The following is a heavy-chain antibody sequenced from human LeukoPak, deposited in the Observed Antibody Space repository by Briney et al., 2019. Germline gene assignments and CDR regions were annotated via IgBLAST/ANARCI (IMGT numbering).Heavy chain of an antibody. D-gene: IGHD1-26*01. CDR2: IYYSGST. V-gene: IGHV4-39*01. CDR3: ARGIRIVGATLNRRYYYYMDV. CDR1: GGSISSSSYY. J-gene: IGHJ6*03. Sequence: SETLSLTCTVSGGSISSSSYYWGWIRQPPGKGLEWIGSIYYSGSTYYNPSLKSRVTISVDTSKNQFSLKLSSVTAADTAVYYCARGIRIVGATLNRRYYYYMDVWGKGTTVTVSS.